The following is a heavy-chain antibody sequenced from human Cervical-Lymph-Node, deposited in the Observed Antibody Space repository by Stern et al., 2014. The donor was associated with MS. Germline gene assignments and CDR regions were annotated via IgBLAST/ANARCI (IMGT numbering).Heavy chain of an antibody. Sequence: VQLVQSGAEVKKPGSSVKVSCKASGGTLNNYAVSWVRQAPGQGLEWIGKIIPFLGIAHYAHKFQGRVTLTAAATTSYMEVSSLRSDDTAVYYCARSPDLYDSSGYYFDWGQGTLVTVSS. J-gene: IGHJ4*02. D-gene: IGHD3-22*01. CDR3: ARSPDLYDSSGYYFD. V-gene: IGHV1-69*04. CDR2: IIPFLGIA. CDR1: GGTLNNYA.